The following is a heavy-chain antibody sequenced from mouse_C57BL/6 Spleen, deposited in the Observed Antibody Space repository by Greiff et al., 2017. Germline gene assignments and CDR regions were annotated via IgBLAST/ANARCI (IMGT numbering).Heavy chain of an antibody. V-gene: IGHV5-9-1*02. CDR2: ISSGGDYI. CDR3: TRDSMGAMDY. J-gene: IGHJ4*01. D-gene: IGHD2-10*02. Sequence: EVKLMESGEGLAQPGGSLQLSCAASGFTFSSYAMSWVRQTPEKRLEWVAYISSGGDYIYYADTVKGRFTISRDNARNPLYLQMSSLKSEDTAMYYCTRDSMGAMDYWGQGTSVTASS. CDR1: GFTFSSYA.